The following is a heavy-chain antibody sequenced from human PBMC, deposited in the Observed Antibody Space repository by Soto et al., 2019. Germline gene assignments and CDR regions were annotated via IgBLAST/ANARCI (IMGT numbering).Heavy chain of an antibody. V-gene: IGHV1-69*08. J-gene: IGHJ2*01. D-gene: IGHD4-17*01. CDR1: GGTFSSHT. CDR2: IIPALGTA. Sequence: QDQLVQSGAEVKKPGSSVKVSCKASGGTFSSHTFSWVRQAPGQGLEGMGRIIPALGTATYAQKFQGRVTITADESATTVYMELNRLRSEDTAVYYCARPDFGDYWYFDLWGRGTLVTVSS. CDR3: ARPDFGDYWYFDL.